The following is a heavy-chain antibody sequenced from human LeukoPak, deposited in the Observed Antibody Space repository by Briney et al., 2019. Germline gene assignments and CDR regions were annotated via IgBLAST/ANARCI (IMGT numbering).Heavy chain of an antibody. J-gene: IGHJ4*02. CDR1: GYSISSGYY. CDR3: ARLSSSVSFDY. CDR2: IYHSGST. V-gene: IGHV4-38-2*02. D-gene: IGHD6-6*01. Sequence: SETLSLTCTVSGYSISSGYYWGWIRQPPGKGLEWIGSIYHSGSTYYNPSLKSRVTISVDTSKNQFSLELSSVTAADTAVYYCARLSSSVSFDYWGQGTLVTVSS.